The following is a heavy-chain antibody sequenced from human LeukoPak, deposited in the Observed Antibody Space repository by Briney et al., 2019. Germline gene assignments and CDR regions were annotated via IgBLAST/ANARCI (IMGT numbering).Heavy chain of an antibody. D-gene: IGHD3-10*01. Sequence: GASGKLSCKPSGYRFTNYYMRWVRQAPGQGLEWMGIINPSDGSTIYAQKFQGRATMTRDTSTSTVYVELSSLRFEDTAVYYCARGHYKFDYWGQGTLVTVSS. J-gene: IGHJ4*02. CDR2: INPSDGST. V-gene: IGHV1-46*03. CDR1: GYRFTNYY. CDR3: ARGHYKFDY.